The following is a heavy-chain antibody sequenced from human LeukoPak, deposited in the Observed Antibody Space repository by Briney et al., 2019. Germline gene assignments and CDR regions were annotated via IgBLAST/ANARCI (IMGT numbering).Heavy chain of an antibody. Sequence: PGGSLRLSCAASGFYGMHWVRQAPCKGLEWVAFIRYDESNKDYADSVKGRFTISRDNSKNTLYLQMHSLRAEDTAVYYCAKEEQLARSSEDAFDIWGQGTMVTVSS. V-gene: IGHV3-30*02. CDR1: GFYG. CDR2: IRYDESNK. D-gene: IGHD1-1*01. J-gene: IGHJ3*02. CDR3: AKEEQLARSSEDAFDI.